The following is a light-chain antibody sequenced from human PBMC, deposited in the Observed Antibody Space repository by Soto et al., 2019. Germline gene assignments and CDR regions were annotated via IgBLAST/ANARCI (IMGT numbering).Light chain of an antibody. CDR3: QYQGS. Sequence: IVLTQSPDTLSLYPGQRATLSCRASQSVSRRYLAWYQQKPGQAPILLIYDVSERASDIPDRFSGSGSGTDFTLTINRLVPEDVAVYYCQYQGSFGGGTKVEIE. V-gene: IGKV3-20*01. CDR2: DVS. J-gene: IGKJ4*01. CDR1: QSVSRRY.